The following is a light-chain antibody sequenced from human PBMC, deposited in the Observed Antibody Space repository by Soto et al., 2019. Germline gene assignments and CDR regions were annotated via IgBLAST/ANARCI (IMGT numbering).Light chain of an antibody. Sequence: AIRMTQSPSSFSASTGDRVTITCRASQGISSYLAWYQQKPGKAPKLLIYAASTLQSGVPSRFSGSGSGTEFTLTISSLQPDDFATYYCQQSYSTLWTFGQGTKVDIK. V-gene: IGKV1-8*01. CDR3: QQSYSTLWT. CDR2: AAS. CDR1: QGISSY. J-gene: IGKJ1*01.